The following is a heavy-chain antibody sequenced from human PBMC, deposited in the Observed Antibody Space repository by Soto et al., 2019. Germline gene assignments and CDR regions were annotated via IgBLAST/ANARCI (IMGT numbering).Heavy chain of an antibody. D-gene: IGHD3-3*01. Sequence: EVQLVESGGGLVQPGGSLRLSCAASGFTCSSYSMNWVRQAPGKGLEWVSYISSSSSTIYYADSVKGRFTISRDNAKNSLYLQMNSLRAEDTAVYYCASEDFWSGWDWFDPWGQGTLVTVSS. CDR2: ISSSSSTI. CDR3: ASEDFWSGWDWFDP. CDR1: GFTCSSYS. V-gene: IGHV3-48*01. J-gene: IGHJ5*02.